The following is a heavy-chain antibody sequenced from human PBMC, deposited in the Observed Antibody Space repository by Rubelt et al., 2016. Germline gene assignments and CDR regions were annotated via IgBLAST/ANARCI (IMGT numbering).Heavy chain of an antibody. CDR2: ISDTSKYI. Sequence: EVQLVESGGGLVKPGGSLRLSCAASGFTFSPYSFNWVRQAPGKGLEWVSSISDTSKYIFHADSVGGRFTIPRDDAKNSLFLQRNGRRVEDTAIYYCARVGYCIGGCYPFDLWGQGTLVTVSS. V-gene: IGHV3-21*02. D-gene: IGHD2-15*01. J-gene: IGHJ4*02. CDR3: ARVGYCIGGCYPFDL. CDR1: GFTFSPYS.